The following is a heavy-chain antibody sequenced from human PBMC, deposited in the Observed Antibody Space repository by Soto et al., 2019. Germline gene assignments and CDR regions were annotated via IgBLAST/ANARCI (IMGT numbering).Heavy chain of an antibody. J-gene: IGHJ6*02. CDR2: IIPLFGTA. Sequence: QVQLVQSGAEVKKPGSSVKVSCKAPGGTFSSYAISWVRQAPGQGLEWMGGIIPLFGTANYAQKFQGRVTITADESTSTGYMELSSLRSEDTAVYYCARSQGGSTSLDIYYYYYYGMDVWGQGTTVTVSS. CDR3: ARSQGGSTSLDIYYYYYYGMDV. D-gene: IGHD2-2*01. V-gene: IGHV1-69*01. CDR1: GGTFSSYA.